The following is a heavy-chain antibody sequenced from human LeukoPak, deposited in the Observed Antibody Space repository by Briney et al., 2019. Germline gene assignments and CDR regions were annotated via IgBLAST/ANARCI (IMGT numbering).Heavy chain of an antibody. Sequence: PGGSLRLSCAASGFTFSSYSMNWVRQAPGKGLEWVSAISGSGDSTYYADSVKGRFTISRDNSKNTLYLQMNSLRAEDTAVYYCAKGAAVIVVPAAIAYWGQGTLVTVSS. V-gene: IGHV3-23*01. J-gene: IGHJ4*02. CDR1: GFTFSSYS. CDR2: ISGSGDST. CDR3: AKGAAVIVVPAAIAY. D-gene: IGHD2-2*01.